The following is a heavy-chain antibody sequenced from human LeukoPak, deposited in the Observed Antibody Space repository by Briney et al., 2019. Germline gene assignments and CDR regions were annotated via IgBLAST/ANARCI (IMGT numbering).Heavy chain of an antibody. V-gene: IGHV1-69*04. Sequence: SVKVSCKASGGTFSSYAISWVRQAPGQGLEWMGRIIPIFGIANYAQKFQGRVTITADKSTSTAYTELSSLRSEDTAVYYCVHIVVVPAAIGGYYYYGMDVWGQGTTVTVSS. J-gene: IGHJ6*02. CDR2: IIPIFGIA. CDR3: VHIVVVPAAIGGYYYYGMDV. D-gene: IGHD2-2*01. CDR1: GGTFSSYA.